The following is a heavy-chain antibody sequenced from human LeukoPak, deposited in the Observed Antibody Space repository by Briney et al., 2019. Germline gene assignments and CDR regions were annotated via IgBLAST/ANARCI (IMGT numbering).Heavy chain of an antibody. CDR2: MSYDGSTQ. D-gene: IGHD3-3*01. CDR1: GFTFSSYA. Sequence: GRSLRLSCAASGFTFSSYAMHWVRQPPGKGLEWVTMMSYDGSTQYYTDSVKGRFTISRDNSKSTLYLQMNSLRTEDTALYYCARDHSLEYGNWFDPWGQGTLVTVSS. CDR3: ARDHSLEYGNWFDP. J-gene: IGHJ5*02. V-gene: IGHV3-30*04.